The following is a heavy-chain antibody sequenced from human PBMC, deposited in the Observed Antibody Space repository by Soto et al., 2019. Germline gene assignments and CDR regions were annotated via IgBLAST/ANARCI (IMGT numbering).Heavy chain of an antibody. D-gene: IGHD2-21*02. J-gene: IGHJ5*02. CDR3: AREMKVVTFGPEVDWFDP. V-gene: IGHV3-33*01. Sequence: GGSLRLSCAASGYTFSSYGMDWVRQAPGKGLEWVAVIWYDGSNKYYADSVKGRFTISRDNSKNTLYLQMNSLRAEDTAVYYCAREMKVVTFGPEVDWFDPWGQGTLVTVSS. CDR2: IWYDGSNK. CDR1: GYTFSSYG.